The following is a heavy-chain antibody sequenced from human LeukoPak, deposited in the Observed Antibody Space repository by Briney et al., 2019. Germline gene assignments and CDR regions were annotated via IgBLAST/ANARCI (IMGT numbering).Heavy chain of an antibody. J-gene: IGHJ5*02. V-gene: IGHV4-34*01. CDR3: ARTREGWDIVVVPAAKQNCFDP. Sequence: SETLSLTCAVYGGSFSGYYWSWVRQPPGKGLEWIGEINHSGSTNYNPSLKSRVTISVDTSKNQFSLKRSSVTAADTAVYYCARTREGWDIVVVPAAKQNCFDPWGQGTLVTVSS. D-gene: IGHD2-2*01. CDR1: GGSFSGYY. CDR2: INHSGST.